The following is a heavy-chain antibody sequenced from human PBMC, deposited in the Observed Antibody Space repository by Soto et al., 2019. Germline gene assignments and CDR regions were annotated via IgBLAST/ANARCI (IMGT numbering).Heavy chain of an antibody. J-gene: IGHJ6*02. Sequence: PGESRKISCKGSGYSFTSYWISWVRQMPGKGLEWMGRIDPSDSYTNYSPSFQGHVTISADKSISTAYLQWSSLKASDTAMYYCASPKDGYCSGGSCYYYYGMDVWGQGTTVTVSS. V-gene: IGHV5-10-1*01. CDR2: IDPSDSYT. CDR3: ASPKDGYCSGGSCYYYYGMDV. CDR1: GYSFTSYW. D-gene: IGHD2-15*01.